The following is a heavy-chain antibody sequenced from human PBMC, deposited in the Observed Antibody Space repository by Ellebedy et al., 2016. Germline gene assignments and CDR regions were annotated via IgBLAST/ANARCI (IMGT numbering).Heavy chain of an antibody. J-gene: IGHJ4*02. CDR3: RQGHYADL. D-gene: IGHD4-17*01. CDR1: GLNFNTFF. CDR2: ISAGSDTT. Sequence: GGSLRLSXTASGLNFNTFFMSWVRQAPGKGLEWVSTISAGSDTTRLADSVKGWFTISRDSSKNSVYLRMNNLRVEDTAVYYCRQGHYADLWGQGTLVTVSS. V-gene: IGHV3-23*01.